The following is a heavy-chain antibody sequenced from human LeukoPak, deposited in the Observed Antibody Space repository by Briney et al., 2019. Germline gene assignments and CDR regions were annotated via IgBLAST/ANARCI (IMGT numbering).Heavy chain of an antibody. CDR2: ISGSGGST. D-gene: IGHD2-2*01. CDR3: AKDRYCSCTSCSYATFDY. Sequence: PGGSLRLSCAASGFTFSSYAMSWVRQAPGKGLEWVSAISGSGGSTYYADSVKGRFTISRDNSKNTLYLQMNSLRAEDTAVYYCAKDRYCSCTSCSYATFDYWGQGTLATVSS. CDR1: GFTFSSYA. J-gene: IGHJ4*02. V-gene: IGHV3-23*01.